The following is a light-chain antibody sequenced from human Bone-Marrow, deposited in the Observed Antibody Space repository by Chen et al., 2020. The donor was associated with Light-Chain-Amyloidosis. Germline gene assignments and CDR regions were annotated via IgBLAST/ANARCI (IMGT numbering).Light chain of an antibody. V-gene: IGLV2-8*01. CDR1: SSDVGGNNY. J-gene: IGLJ1*01. CDR2: EVS. Sequence: QSALTQSPSASGSPGQSVTIPCTGTSSDVGGNNYVSWYQQHPGKAPRLLIYEVSKRPSGVPDLFSGSRSGNTASLTVSGLQAEDEADYYCSSYAGSNNEVFGPVTKVAVL. CDR3: SSYAGSNNEV.